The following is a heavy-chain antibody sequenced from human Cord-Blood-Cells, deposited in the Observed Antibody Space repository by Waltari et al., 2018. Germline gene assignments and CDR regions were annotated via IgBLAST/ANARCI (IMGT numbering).Heavy chain of an antibody. CDR1: GGSFSGYY. CDR2: INHSGST. Sequence: QVQLQQWGAGLLKPSETLSLTCAVYGGSFSGYYWSWIRQPPGKGLEWIGEINHSGSTNYNPSLKSRVTISVDTSKNQFSLKLSSVTAADTAVYYCARGGVPAAPFNWFDHWGQGTLVTISS. J-gene: IGHJ5*02. CDR3: ARGGVPAAPFNWFDH. D-gene: IGHD2-2*01. V-gene: IGHV4-34*01.